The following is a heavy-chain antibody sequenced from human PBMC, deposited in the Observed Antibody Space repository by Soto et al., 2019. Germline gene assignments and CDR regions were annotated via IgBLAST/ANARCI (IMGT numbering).Heavy chain of an antibody. Sequence: SETLSLTCAVSGGSVNTAGYSWSWIRQPPGKGLEWIGYIYHSGSTYYNPSLKSRVTISLDRSNNHFSLKLSSVTAADTAVYYCARVPIYYDSSGYYHYGTFDIWVQGTMVTVSS. CDR3: ARVPIYYDSSGYYHYGTFDI. J-gene: IGHJ3*02. D-gene: IGHD3-22*01. V-gene: IGHV4-30-2*01. CDR1: GGSVNTAGYS. CDR2: IYHSGST.